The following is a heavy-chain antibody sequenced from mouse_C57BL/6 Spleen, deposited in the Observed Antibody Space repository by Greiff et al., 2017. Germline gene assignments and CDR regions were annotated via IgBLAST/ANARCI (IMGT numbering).Heavy chain of an antibody. CDR1: GYTFTSYT. CDR3: ARWNQGPFDY. CDR2: INPSSGYT. V-gene: IGHV1-4*01. Sequence: QVQLQQSGAELARPGASVKMSCKASGYTFTSYTMHWVKQRPGQGLEWIGYINPSSGYTKYNQKFKDKATLTADKSSSTAYMQLSSLTSEDSAVYYCARWNQGPFDYWGQGTTLTVSS. J-gene: IGHJ2*01.